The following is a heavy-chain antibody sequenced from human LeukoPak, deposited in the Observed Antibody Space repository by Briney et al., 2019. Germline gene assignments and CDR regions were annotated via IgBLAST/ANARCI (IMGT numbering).Heavy chain of an antibody. Sequence: GGSLRLSCAASGFTFSSYAMHWVRQAPGKGLEWVAVISYDGSNKYYADSVKGRFTISRDNSKNTLYLQMNSLRAEDTAVYYCAREGGIRFLEWLSNNNWFDPWGQGTLVTVSS. V-gene: IGHV3-30-3*01. J-gene: IGHJ5*02. D-gene: IGHD3-3*01. CDR1: GFTFSSYA. CDR2: ISYDGSNK. CDR3: AREGGIRFLEWLSNNNWFDP.